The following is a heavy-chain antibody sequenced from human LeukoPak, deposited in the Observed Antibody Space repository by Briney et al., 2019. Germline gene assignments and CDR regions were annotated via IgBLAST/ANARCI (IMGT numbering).Heavy chain of an antibody. J-gene: IGHJ4*02. CDR2: IYPGDSDT. CDR3: ASIYCAPDFYYIYFYS. D-gene: IGHD2-21*02. Sequence: GEALKISYEGAGSGFTNYRIGWGRPMPGKGLEWMGIIYPGDSDTRYSPSFQGQVTISADKSISTAYLQRSSLKGADTGMYYCASIYCAPDFYYIYFYSCGQGTLVTVSS. V-gene: IGHV5-51*01. CDR1: GSGFTNYR.